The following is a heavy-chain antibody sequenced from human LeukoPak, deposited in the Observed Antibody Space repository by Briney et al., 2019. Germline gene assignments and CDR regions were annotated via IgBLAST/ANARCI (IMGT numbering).Heavy chain of an antibody. CDR2: IRYDGSNK. V-gene: IGHV3-30*02. Sequence: PGGSLRLSCAASGFTFSSYGMHWVRQAPGKGLEWVAFIRYDGSNKYYADSVKGRFTISRDNSKNTLYLQMSSLRAEDTAVYYCAKDGQHYGYCDYWGQGTLVTVSS. D-gene: IGHD3-10*01. CDR1: GFTFSSYG. J-gene: IGHJ4*02. CDR3: AKDGQHYGYCDY.